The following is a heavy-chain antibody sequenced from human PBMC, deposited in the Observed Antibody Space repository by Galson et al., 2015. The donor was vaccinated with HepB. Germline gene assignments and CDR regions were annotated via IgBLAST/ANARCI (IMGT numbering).Heavy chain of an antibody. CDR1: GASVNESSITFNY. Sequence: ETLSLTCTVSGASVNESSITFNYWGWIRQPPGKGLEWIGSLNGGGSAHYNPSLKSRLTMSLDVSKNQISLKLTSVTAADTAVYYCAREGGAIVVSHEFQLWGQGTLVTVSS. CDR3: AREGGAIVVSHEFQL. V-gene: IGHV4-39*07. J-gene: IGHJ1*01. D-gene: IGHD3-16*02. CDR2: LNGGGSA.